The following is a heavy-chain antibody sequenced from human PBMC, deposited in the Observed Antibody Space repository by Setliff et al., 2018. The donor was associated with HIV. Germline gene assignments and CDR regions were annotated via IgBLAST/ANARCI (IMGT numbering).Heavy chain of an antibody. J-gene: IGHJ3*02. Sequence: RASVKVSCKASGGTFGSYAISWVRQAPGQGLEWMGGIIPIFGTANYAQKFQGRVTITADESTSTAYMELSSLRSEDTAVYYCARSRDIVVVPAAPRGAFDIWGQGTMVTVSS. CDR2: IIPIFGTA. CDR3: ARSRDIVVVPAAPRGAFDI. V-gene: IGHV1-69*13. D-gene: IGHD2-2*01. CDR1: GGTFGSYA.